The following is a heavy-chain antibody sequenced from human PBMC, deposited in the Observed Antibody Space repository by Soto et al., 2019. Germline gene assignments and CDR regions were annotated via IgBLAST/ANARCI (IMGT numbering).Heavy chain of an antibody. CDR2: IYYSGST. CDR1: SGSISSYY. Sequence: SETLSLTCTVSSGSISSYYWSWIRQPPGKGLEWIGYIYYSGSTNYNPSLKSRVTISVDTSKNQFSLKLSSVTAADTAVYYCARERLSSSWYSMGGWFDPWGQGTLVTVSS. J-gene: IGHJ5*02. V-gene: IGHV4-59*01. D-gene: IGHD6-13*01. CDR3: ARERLSSSWYSMGGWFDP.